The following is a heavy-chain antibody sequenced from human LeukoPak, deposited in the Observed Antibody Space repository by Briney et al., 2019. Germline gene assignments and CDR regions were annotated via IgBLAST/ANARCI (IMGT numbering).Heavy chain of an antibody. CDR3: SSGPPSLRDIPSIFAFDS. CDR1: GWTFSGYN. V-gene: IGHV4-34*01. D-gene: IGHD3-9*01. J-gene: IGHJ3*02. CDR2: INHSRST. Sequence: PSETLSLTCAVYGWTFSGYNWSWIRQPPGKGLEWIGEINHSRSTNYNASLMRRVTTSVDTSTNQFSLMLSSVPAADTTAYYCSSGPPSLRDIPSIFAFDSWGRGTMITVSS.